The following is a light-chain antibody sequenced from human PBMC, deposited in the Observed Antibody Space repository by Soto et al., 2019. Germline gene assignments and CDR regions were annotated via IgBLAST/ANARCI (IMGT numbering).Light chain of an antibody. J-gene: IGLJ1*01. CDR1: SRDIGTYKY. V-gene: IGLV2-8*01. Sequence: QSALTQPPSASGSPGQSVTISCTGTSRDIGTYKYVSWYQQRPGKAPKLIIYDVTERPSGVPDRFSGSKSGNTASLTGSGLQAEDEADYYCSSYTGGNPSYVFGTGTKVTVL. CDR2: DVT. CDR3: SSYTGGNPSYV.